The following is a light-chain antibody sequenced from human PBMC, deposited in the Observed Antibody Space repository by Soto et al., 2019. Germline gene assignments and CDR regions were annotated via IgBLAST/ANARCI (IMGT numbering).Light chain of an antibody. J-gene: IGKJ1*01. CDR1: QNIRNY. CDR2: AAS. CDR3: QQTYSVPVT. V-gene: IGKV1-39*01. Sequence: IQMTQSPSSLSASVGDRVTITCRTTQNIRNYLNWYQQKPGKAPKLLIYAASGLQSGVPSRFSASGSGTDFTLTSSYVQPEDFAAYYCQQTYSVPVTFGQGTKVE.